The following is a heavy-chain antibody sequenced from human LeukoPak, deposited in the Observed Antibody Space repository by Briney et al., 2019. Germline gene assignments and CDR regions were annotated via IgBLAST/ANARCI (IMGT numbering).Heavy chain of an antibody. CDR3: ARHGSGSYARDY. D-gene: IGHD1-26*01. CDR2: IYYSGST. Sequence: SETLSLTCTVPGGSISSSSYYWGWIRQPPGKGLEWIGSIYYSGSTYYNPSLKSRVTISVDTSKNQFSLKLSSVTAADTAVYYCARHGSGSYARDYWGQGTLVTVSS. J-gene: IGHJ4*02. CDR1: GGSISSSSYY. V-gene: IGHV4-39*01.